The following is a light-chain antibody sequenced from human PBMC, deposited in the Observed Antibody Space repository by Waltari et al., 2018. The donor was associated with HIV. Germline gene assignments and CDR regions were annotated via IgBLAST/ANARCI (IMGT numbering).Light chain of an antibody. CDR1: NSDIGAYDY. J-gene: IGLJ3*02. Sequence: QSVLTQPASVSGSPGQSITISCTGTNSDIGAYDYISWYQQHPCNAPKLLIYEVTILSPGISYRFSGSKSGNTASMTSSGLQAEDEAHYYCSSYAATPTSVFGGGTRLTVL. CDR2: EVT. CDR3: SSYAATPTSV. V-gene: IGLV2-14*01.